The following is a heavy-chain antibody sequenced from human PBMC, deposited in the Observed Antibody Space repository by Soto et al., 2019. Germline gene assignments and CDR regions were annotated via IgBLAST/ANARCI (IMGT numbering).Heavy chain of an antibody. CDR3: ARDFIAAVTPDYYYYGMDV. J-gene: IGHJ6*02. D-gene: IGHD6-13*01. CDR1: GYTFTSYY. V-gene: IGHV1-46*01. CDR2: INPSGGST. Sequence: ASVKVSCKASGYTFTSYYMHWVRQAPGQGLEWMGIINPSGGSTSYAQKFQGRVTMTRGTSTSTVYMELSSLRSEDTAVYHCARDFIAAVTPDYYYYGMDVWGQGTTVTSP.